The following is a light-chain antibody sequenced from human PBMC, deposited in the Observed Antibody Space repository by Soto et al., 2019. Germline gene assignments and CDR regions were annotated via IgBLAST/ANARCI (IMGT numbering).Light chain of an antibody. J-gene: IGKJ1*01. CDR1: QTITTW. CDR2: DAS. Sequence: DIQMTQSPSTLSASVGDRVTITCRASQTITTWLAWYQQKPGKAPKLLIYDASTLESGVPSRFSGSGFGTEFSLTISSLQPDDFATYYCQQYKSYWTFGQGTKVDIK. V-gene: IGKV1-5*01. CDR3: QQYKSYWT.